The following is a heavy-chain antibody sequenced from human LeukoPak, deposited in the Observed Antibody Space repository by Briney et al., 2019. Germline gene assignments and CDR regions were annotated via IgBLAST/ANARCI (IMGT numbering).Heavy chain of an antibody. J-gene: IGHJ1*01. Sequence: PGGSLRLSCAASGFTFSSYWMSWVRQAPGKGLEWVANIKQDGSEKYYVDSVKGRFTISRDNAKNSLYLQMNSLRAEDTAVYYCARVAAAGITNAEYFQHWGQGTLVTVSS. CDR1: GFTFSSYW. CDR2: IKQDGSEK. V-gene: IGHV3-7*01. CDR3: ARVAAAGITNAEYFQH. D-gene: IGHD6-13*01.